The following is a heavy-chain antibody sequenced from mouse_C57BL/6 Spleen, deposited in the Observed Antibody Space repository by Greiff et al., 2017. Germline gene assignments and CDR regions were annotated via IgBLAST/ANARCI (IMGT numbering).Heavy chain of an antibody. Sequence: VKLVESGAELARPGASVKLSCKASGYTFTSYGISWVKQRTGQGLEWIGEIYPRSGNTYYNEKFKGKATLTADKSSSTAYMELRSLTSEDSAVYFCARSGVATDYFDYWGQGTTRTVSS. CDR1: GYTFTSYG. D-gene: IGHD1-1*01. CDR3: ARSGVATDYFDY. CDR2: IYPRSGNT. J-gene: IGHJ2*01. V-gene: IGHV1-81*01.